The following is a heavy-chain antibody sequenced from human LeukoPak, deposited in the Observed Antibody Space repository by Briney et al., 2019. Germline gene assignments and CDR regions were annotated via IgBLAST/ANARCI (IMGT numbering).Heavy chain of an antibody. CDR2: IDPSDSYT. J-gene: IGHJ4*02. Sequence: GESLKISCKGSGYSFTSSWINWVRQMPGKGLEWMGRIDPSDSYTNYSPSFQGHVTISADKSISTAYLQWSSLKASDTAMYYCARKYYDILTGYYLDYWGQGTLVTVSS. V-gene: IGHV5-10-1*01. D-gene: IGHD3-9*01. CDR1: GYSFTSSW. CDR3: ARKYYDILTGYYLDY.